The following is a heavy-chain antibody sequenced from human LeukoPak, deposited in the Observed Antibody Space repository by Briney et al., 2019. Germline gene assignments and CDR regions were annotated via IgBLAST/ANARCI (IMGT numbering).Heavy chain of an antibody. Sequence: SETLSLTCTVSGGSISTYYWSWIRQPPGKGLEWIGYISYTGSTNYNTSLRGRVTISVDTSKNQFSLKLSSVTAADTAVYYCARGAVLDYWGQGTLVTVPS. CDR2: ISYTGST. J-gene: IGHJ4*02. CDR3: ARGAVLDY. D-gene: IGHD6-19*01. V-gene: IGHV4-59*01. CDR1: GGSISTYY.